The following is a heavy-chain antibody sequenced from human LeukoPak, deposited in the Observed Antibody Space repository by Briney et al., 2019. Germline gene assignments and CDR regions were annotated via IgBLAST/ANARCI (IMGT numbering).Heavy chain of an antibody. D-gene: IGHD6-13*01. CDR3: AREGGRAAAGRFDY. CDR1: GINFRSSG. CDR2: IHNDGSDK. V-gene: IGHV3-30*02. Sequence: GGSLRLSCAASGINFRSSGMHWVRQAPGKGLEWVTFIHNDGSDKSYAASVKGRFTISRDNSKNTVYLHMNSLRADDTALYYCAREGGRAAAGRFDYWGQGTLVTVSS. J-gene: IGHJ4*02.